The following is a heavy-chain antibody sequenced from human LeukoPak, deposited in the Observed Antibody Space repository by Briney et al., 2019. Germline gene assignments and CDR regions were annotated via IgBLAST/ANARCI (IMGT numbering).Heavy chain of an antibody. CDR2: IFPGDSDT. Sequence: GESLKISCKGSGYSFTSYWIGWVRQMPGKGLEWMGVIFPGDSDTRYSPSFQGQVTISADKSISTAYLQWSSLRASDTAMYYCARHRIGSSWYVEVDKYFEYWGQGTLVTVSS. J-gene: IGHJ4*02. V-gene: IGHV5-51*01. CDR1: GYSFTSYW. CDR3: ARHRIGSSWYVEVDKYFEY. D-gene: IGHD6-13*01.